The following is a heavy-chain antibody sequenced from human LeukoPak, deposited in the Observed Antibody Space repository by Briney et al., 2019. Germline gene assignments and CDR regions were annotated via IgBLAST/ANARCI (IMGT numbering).Heavy chain of an antibody. CDR1: DGSVGSRSSY. Sequence: SSETLSLTCAVSDGSVGSRSSYWAWIRQSPGNGLEWIGIISVNGLTYYNPSLRSRVAMSVDTSKRQFSLKVNSVTAADTAVYFCARRFTGENYFDSWGQGILVAVSS. D-gene: IGHD1-14*01. J-gene: IGHJ4*02. CDR2: ISVNGLT. V-gene: IGHV4-39*07. CDR3: ARRFTGENYFDS.